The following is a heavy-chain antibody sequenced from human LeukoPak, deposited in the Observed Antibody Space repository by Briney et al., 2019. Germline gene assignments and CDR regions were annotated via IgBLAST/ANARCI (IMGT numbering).Heavy chain of an antibody. Sequence: GGSLRLSCAASGFTFDDYGMSWVRQAPGKGLEWVSGINWNGGSTGYADSVKGRFTISRDNAKNSLYLQMNSLRAEDTALYYCARGRRGTLWVPGPYWGQGTLVTVSS. V-gene: IGHV3-20*04. D-gene: IGHD3-10*01. CDR1: GFTFDDYG. CDR2: INWNGGST. CDR3: ARGRRGTLWVPGPY. J-gene: IGHJ4*02.